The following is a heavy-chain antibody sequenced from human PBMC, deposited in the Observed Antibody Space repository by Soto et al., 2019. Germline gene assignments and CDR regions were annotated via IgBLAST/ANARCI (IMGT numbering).Heavy chain of an antibody. CDR3: ARKTQFNSGGYHFDY. CDR1: GYSFTTYW. CDR2: IYPGDSDT. J-gene: IGHJ4*02. V-gene: IGHV5-51*01. D-gene: IGHD6-19*01. Sequence: PGESLKISCKGSGYSFTTYWIGWVRQMPGKGLEWMGIIYPGDSDTRYSPSFQGQVTISADKSISTAYMQWSSLKASDTAMYYCARKTQFNSGGYHFDYWSQGTLVNASS.